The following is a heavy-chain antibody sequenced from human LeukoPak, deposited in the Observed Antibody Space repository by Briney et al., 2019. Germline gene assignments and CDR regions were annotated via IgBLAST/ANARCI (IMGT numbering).Heavy chain of an antibody. CDR3: ARARRNYYGSGGRCFDV. D-gene: IGHD3-10*01. J-gene: IGHJ6*04. CDR2: IYYSGST. Sequence: ETLSLTCTVSGGSISSSSYYWGWIRQPPGKGLEWIGSIYYSGSTYYNPSLKSRVTISVDTSKNQFSLKLSSVTAADTAVYYCARARRNYYGSGGRCFDVWGKGTTVTVSS. CDR1: GGSISSSSYY. V-gene: IGHV4-39*07.